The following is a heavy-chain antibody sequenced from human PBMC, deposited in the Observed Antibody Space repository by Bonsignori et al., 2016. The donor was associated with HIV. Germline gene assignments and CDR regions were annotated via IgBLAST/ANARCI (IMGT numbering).Heavy chain of an antibody. D-gene: IGHD3-16*01. V-gene: IGHV3-21*01. CDR3: ARDRRITPDALDI. CDR2: ISSTGSYI. Sequence: VRQMPGKGLEWVSSISSTGSYIYYADSVKGRFTICRDNAKNSLYLQMNSLRAEDTAVYYCARDRRITPDALDIWGQGTMVTVSS. J-gene: IGHJ3*02.